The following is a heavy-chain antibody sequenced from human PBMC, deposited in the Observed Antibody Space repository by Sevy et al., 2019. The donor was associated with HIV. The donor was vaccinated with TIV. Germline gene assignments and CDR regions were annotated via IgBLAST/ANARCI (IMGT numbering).Heavy chain of an antibody. CDR1: GFTFDDYA. D-gene: IGHD3-3*01. V-gene: IGHV3-9*01. Sequence: GGSLRLSCAASGFTFDDYAMHWVRQAPGKGLEWVSGISWNSGSIGYADSVKGRFTISRDNAKNSLYLQMNSLRAEDTALYYCAKGSGSYVLRFSLDWYFDLWGRGTLVTVSS. CDR2: ISWNSGSI. CDR3: AKGSGSYVLRFSLDWYFDL. J-gene: IGHJ2*01.